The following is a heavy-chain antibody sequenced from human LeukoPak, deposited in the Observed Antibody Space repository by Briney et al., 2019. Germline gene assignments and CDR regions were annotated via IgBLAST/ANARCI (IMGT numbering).Heavy chain of an antibody. CDR1: GFTFDDYA. CDR2: ISWNSGSI. Sequence: GGSLRLSCAASGFTFDDYAMHWVRQAPGKGLEWVSGISWNSGSIGYADSVKGRFTISRDNAKNSLYLQMNSLRAEDTALYYCAKDITDGDGGGLGYYYGMDVWGQGTTVTVSS. CDR3: AKDITDGDGGGLGYYYGMDV. J-gene: IGHJ6*02. V-gene: IGHV3-9*01. D-gene: IGHD4-17*01.